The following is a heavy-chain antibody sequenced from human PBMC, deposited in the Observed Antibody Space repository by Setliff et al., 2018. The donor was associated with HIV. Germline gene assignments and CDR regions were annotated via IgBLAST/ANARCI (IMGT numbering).Heavy chain of an antibody. CDR1: GYTFTNYD. Sequence: GASVKVSCKASGYTFTNYDINWVRQAPGHGLEWVGWMSPKSCYTDYAQKFQGRVTMTRNTSIYTVYMELSSLKSEDTAVYYCALANILSTARWSHWGRGTLVTVSS. J-gene: IGHJ4*02. V-gene: IGHV1-8*01. D-gene: IGHD3-3*01. CDR3: ALANILSTARWSH. CDR2: MSPKSCYT.